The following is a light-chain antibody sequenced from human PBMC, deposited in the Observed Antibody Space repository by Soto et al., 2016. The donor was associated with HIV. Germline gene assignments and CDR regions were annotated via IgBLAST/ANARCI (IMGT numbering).Light chain of an antibody. J-gene: IGLJ1*01. CDR1: KLGDKY. Sequence: SYELTQPPSVSVSPGQTASITCSGDKLGDKYACWYQQRPGQSPVLVIYQDNRRPSGISERFSGSNSGNTATLTISGTQALDEADYYCQAWDTSTAVFGTGTKVTVL. CDR3: QAWDTSTAV. V-gene: IGLV3-1*01. CDR2: QDN.